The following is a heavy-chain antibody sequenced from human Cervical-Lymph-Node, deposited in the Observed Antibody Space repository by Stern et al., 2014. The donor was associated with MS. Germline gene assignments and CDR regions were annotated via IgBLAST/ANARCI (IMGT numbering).Heavy chain of an antibody. V-gene: IGHV3-9*01. Sequence: EVQLVESGGGSVQPGRSLRLSCAASGFTFVDCALHWVRQAPGKVLEGVSGISWNSNNRGYADSVRGRFTISRDNAKNSLYLQMNGLRPEDTALYYCAKDISERHYYFDSWGEGTLVTVSS. CDR2: ISWNSNNR. J-gene: IGHJ4*02. CDR3: AKDISERHYYFDS. CDR1: GFTFVDCA. D-gene: IGHD3-16*02.